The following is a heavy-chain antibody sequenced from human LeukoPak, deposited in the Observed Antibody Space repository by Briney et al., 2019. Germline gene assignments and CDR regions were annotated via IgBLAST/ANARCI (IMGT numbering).Heavy chain of an antibody. D-gene: IGHD3-10*01. V-gene: IGHV1-69*04. CDR2: IIPILGIA. Sequence: SVKVSCKASGGTFSSYAISWVRQAPGQGLEWMGRIIPILGIANYAQKFQGRVTITADKSTSTAYMELSSLRSEDTAVYYCASSGRITMVRGVGEFNPWGQGTLVTVSS. CDR1: GGTFSSYA. J-gene: IGHJ5*02. CDR3: ASSGRITMVRGVGEFNP.